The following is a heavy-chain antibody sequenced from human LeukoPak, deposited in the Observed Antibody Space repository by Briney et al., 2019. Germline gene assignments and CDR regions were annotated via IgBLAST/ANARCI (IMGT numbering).Heavy chain of an antibody. CDR2: INPSGSST. V-gene: IGHV1-46*01. CDR1: GYTFTGYY. J-gene: IGHJ4*02. Sequence: ASVKVSCKASGYTFTGYYMHWVRQAPGQGLEWMGLINPSGSSTSYAQKFQGRLSLTRDMSTSTDYMELSSLRSDDTAVYYCARDGTTELALYYFDYWGQGTLVTVSS. D-gene: IGHD4-17*01. CDR3: ARDGTTELALYYFDY.